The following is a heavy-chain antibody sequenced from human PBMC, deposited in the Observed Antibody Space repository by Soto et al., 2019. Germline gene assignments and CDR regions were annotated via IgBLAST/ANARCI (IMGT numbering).Heavy chain of an antibody. V-gene: IGHV4-30-4*01. CDR2: IYYSGST. J-gene: IGHJ6*02. CDR1: GGSISSGYYY. CDR3: ARVTMVRGALGPVYYYYGMDV. Sequence: SETLSLTCPVSGGSISSGYYYWSWIRQPPGKGLEWIGYIYYSGSTYYNPSLKSRVTISVDTSKNQFSLKLSSVTAADTAVYYCARVTMVRGALGPVYYYYGMDVWGQGTTVTVSS. D-gene: IGHD3-10*01.